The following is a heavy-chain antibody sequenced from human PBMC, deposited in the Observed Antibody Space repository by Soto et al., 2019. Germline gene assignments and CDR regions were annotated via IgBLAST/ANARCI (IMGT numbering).Heavy chain of an antibody. CDR1: GGSINSGDYY. V-gene: IGHV4-31*03. D-gene: IGHD3-3*01. J-gene: IGHJ5*02. CDR3: ARLLTIFGVVNQSWFDP. CDR2: SHYSGST. Sequence: TLSLTCTVSGGSINSGDYYWTWIRQHPGKGLEWIGYSHYSGSTYYNPSLKSRVTMSLDTSRNQFSLYLSSATAADTAVYYCARLLTIFGVVNQSWFDPWGQGTLVTVSS.